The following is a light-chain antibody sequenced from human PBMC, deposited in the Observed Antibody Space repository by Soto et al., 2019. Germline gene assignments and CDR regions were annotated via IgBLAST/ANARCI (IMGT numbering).Light chain of an antibody. CDR1: QRVSTN. Sequence: EIVMTQSLTTLSVSPGERATLSCRASQRVSTNLAWYQQKPGQVPSLLIYGASTRASGIPARFSGSGSGTEFTLTIGSLQSEDFAVYYCQQYSSSPSFGQGTRLEIK. CDR2: GAS. V-gene: IGKV3-15*01. CDR3: QQYSSSPS. J-gene: IGKJ5*01.